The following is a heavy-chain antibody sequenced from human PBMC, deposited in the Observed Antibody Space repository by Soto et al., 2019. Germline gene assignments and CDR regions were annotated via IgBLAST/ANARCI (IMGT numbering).Heavy chain of an antibody. CDR3: AKDHYGADGDYYYYGMDV. CDR2: ISGSGDNT. V-gene: IGHV3-23*01. Sequence: PGGSLRLSCAASGFIFSSYAMTWVRQAPGKGLEWVSAISGSGDNTYDADSVMGRFTISRDNSKSTLYLQMNSLRAEDTAVYYCAKDHYGADGDYYYYGMDVWGQGPTVTVS. J-gene: IGHJ6*02. CDR1: GFIFSSYA. D-gene: IGHD4-17*01.